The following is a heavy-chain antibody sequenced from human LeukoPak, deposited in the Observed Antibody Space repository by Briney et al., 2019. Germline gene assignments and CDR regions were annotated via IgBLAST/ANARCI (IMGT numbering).Heavy chain of an antibody. CDR1: GYTFTSYD. D-gene: IGHD4-17*01. Sequence: ASVKVSCKASGYTFTSYDINWVRQATGQGLEWMGWMNPNSGNTGYAQKLQGRVTMTRNTSISTAYMELSSLRSEDTAVYYCARNQDYAEARDDYWGQGTLVTVSS. CDR2: MNPNSGNT. CDR3: ARNQDYAEARDDY. V-gene: IGHV1-8*01. J-gene: IGHJ4*02.